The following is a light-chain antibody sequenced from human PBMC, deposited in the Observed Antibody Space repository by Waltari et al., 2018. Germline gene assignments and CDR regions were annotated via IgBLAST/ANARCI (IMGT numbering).Light chain of an antibody. CDR2: AAS. CDR1: QSIANY. V-gene: IGKV1-39*01. J-gene: IGKJ4*01. CDR3: QQSYTTLT. Sequence: DVQMTQSPSSLSASVGDRVTITCRASQSIANYLNWYQQKPGKVPKLLIYAASSLHSGGPSRFSGSGSGTEFTLTITNLQPEDFATYYCQQSYTTLTFGGGTKVE.